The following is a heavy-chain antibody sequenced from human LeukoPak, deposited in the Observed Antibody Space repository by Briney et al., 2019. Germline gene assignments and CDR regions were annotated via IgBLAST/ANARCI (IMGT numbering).Heavy chain of an antibody. J-gene: IGHJ4*02. V-gene: IGHV3-23*01. D-gene: IGHD3/OR15-3a*01. CDR2: ISENGAGT. Sequence: PGASLRLSCAASGFTFSTYPMSWVRQAPGKGLEWASSISENGAGTYYADSAKGRFTISRDNSRNTMYLQMHSLRVGDTAVYYCASQGTGYHSVWGQGTLVTVSS. CDR3: ASQGTGYHSV. CDR1: GFTFSTYP.